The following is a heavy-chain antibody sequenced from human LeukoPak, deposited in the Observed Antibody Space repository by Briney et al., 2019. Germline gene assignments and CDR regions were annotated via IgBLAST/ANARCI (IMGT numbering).Heavy chain of an antibody. V-gene: IGHV4-39*07. CDR3: ARDSREASFDI. Sequence: SETLSLTCTVSGGSISSGSYYWSWIRQPAGKGLEWIGSIYHSGSTYYNPSLKSRVTISVDTSKNQFSLKLSSVTAADTAVHYCARDSREASFDIWGQGTMVTVSS. CDR1: GGSISSGSYY. D-gene: IGHD5-24*01. J-gene: IGHJ3*02. CDR2: IYHSGST.